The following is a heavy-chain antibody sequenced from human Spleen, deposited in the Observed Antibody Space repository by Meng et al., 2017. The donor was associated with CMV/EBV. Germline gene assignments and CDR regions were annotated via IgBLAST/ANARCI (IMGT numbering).Heavy chain of an antibody. CDR3: ARDSNRGEYYYYGLDV. CDR2: INHSGST. V-gene: IGHV4-39*07. CDR1: GGSVSSGSYY. Sequence: SETLSLTCTVSGGSVSSGSYYWSWIRQPPGKGLEWIGEINHSGSTNYNPSLKSRVTISVDTSKNQFSLKLSSVTAADTAVYYCARDSNRGEYYYYGLDVWGQGTTVTVSS. J-gene: IGHJ6*02. D-gene: IGHD3-10*01.